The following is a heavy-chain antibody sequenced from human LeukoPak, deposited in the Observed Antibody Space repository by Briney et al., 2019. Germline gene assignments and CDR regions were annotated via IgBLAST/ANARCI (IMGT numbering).Heavy chain of an antibody. CDR1: GYTFTGYG. J-gene: IGHJ4*02. CDR3: ARAPERAYCGGDCSAYLDY. V-gene: IGHV1-18*01. Sequence: ASVKVSCKASGYTFTGYGISWVRQAPGQGLEWMGWISAYNGNTNYAQKLQGRVTMTTDTSTSTAYMELRSLRSDDTAVYYRARAPERAYCGGDCSAYLDYWGQGTLVTVSS. CDR2: ISAYNGNT. D-gene: IGHD2-21*02.